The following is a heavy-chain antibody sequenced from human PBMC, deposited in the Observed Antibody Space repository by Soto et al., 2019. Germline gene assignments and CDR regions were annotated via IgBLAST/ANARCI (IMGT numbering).Heavy chain of an antibody. V-gene: IGHV1-69*01. CDR3: ARDGSDYSTSGHYDP. CDR2: VIPLFNTP. Sequence: QVQLVQSGAEVKKPGSSAKVSCKASGGTFNTYAITWVRQAPGQGFEWMGGVIPLFNTPDYAQKFQGRLTITADPSTSTAYLELSGLTSDDTAVYYCARDGSDYSTSGHYDPWGQGTLVTVSS. D-gene: IGHD3-22*01. J-gene: IGHJ5*02. CDR1: GGTFNTYA.